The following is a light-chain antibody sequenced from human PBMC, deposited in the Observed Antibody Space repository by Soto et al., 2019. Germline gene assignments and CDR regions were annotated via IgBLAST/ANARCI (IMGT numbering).Light chain of an antibody. Sequence: DLQMTQSPSSLSASVGDRVTMTCRASQATATYLAWYQQKPGQAPKLLIYDASTLQSGVPSRFSGSGSGTDFTLPISSLQPEDVATYYCQKYNRAPFTFGPGTKVDLK. CDR3: QKYNRAPFT. J-gene: IGKJ3*01. CDR1: QATATY. V-gene: IGKV1-27*01. CDR2: DAS.